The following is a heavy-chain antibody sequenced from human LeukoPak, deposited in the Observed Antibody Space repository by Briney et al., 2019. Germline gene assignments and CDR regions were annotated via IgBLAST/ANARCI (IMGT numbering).Heavy chain of an antibody. D-gene: IGHD3-16*02. J-gene: IGHJ4*02. CDR3: ARQNSYYDYVRGTYRPYYFDN. CDR2: IYYTGNT. CDR1: SGSISTGNYY. V-gene: IGHV4-39*01. Sequence: PSETLSLTCTVSSGSISTGNYYWGWIRQPPGKGLEWIGSIYYTGNTPYSPSLKSRVTISVDTSKNQFSLKLSSVTAADTAVYYCARQNSYYDYVRGTYRPYYFDNWGQGTLVTVSS.